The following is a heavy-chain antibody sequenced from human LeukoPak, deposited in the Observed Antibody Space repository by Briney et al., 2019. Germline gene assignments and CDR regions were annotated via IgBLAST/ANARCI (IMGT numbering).Heavy chain of an antibody. J-gene: IGHJ4*02. D-gene: IGHD2-2*01. V-gene: IGHV1-2*02. Sequence: EASVKVSCKVSGYTLTELSMHWVRQAPGQGLEWMGWINPNSGSTNYAQKFQGRVTMTRDTSISTAYMELSRLRSDDTAIYYCARDQYCTSTSCYLYFDYWGQGTLVTVSS. CDR1: GYTLTELS. CDR2: INPNSGST. CDR3: ARDQYCTSTSCYLYFDY.